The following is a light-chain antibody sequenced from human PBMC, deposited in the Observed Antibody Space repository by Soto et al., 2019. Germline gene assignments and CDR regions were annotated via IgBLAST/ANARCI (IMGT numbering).Light chain of an antibody. Sequence: QSVLTQPPSVSGSPGQSVAISCTGTSSDVGSYNRVSWYQQPPGTAPKVMIYEVSNRPSGVPDRFSGSKSGNTASLTISGLQAEDEADYYCSSYTSSSTYVFGTETKVTVL. CDR2: EVS. CDR1: SSDVGSYNR. CDR3: SSYTSSSTYV. J-gene: IGLJ1*01. V-gene: IGLV2-18*02.